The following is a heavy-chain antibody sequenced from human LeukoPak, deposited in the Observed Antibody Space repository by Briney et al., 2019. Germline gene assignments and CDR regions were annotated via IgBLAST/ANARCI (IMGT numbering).Heavy chain of an antibody. V-gene: IGHV3-7*03. Sequence: GGSLRLSCAASGFTFSNYWMSWVRQAPGKGLEWVANIEQDGSEKYYVDSVKGRFTISRDNAKNSLYLQMNSLRAEDTAVYYCASPVVTATAYYYWGQGTLVTVSS. CDR2: IEQDGSEK. D-gene: IGHD2-21*02. CDR1: GFTFSNYW. CDR3: ASPVVTATAYYY. J-gene: IGHJ4*02.